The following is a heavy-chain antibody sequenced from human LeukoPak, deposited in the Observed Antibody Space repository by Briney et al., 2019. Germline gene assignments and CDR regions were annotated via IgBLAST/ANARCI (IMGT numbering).Heavy chain of an antibody. CDR2: IYYSGST. V-gene: IGHV4-59*01. Sequence: SETLSLTCTVSGGSISSYYWSWIRQPPGKGLEWIGYIYYSGSTNYNPSPKSRVTISVDTSKNQFSLKLSSVAAADTAVYYCARSRLLKPAANWFDPWGQGTLVTVSS. J-gene: IGHJ5*02. CDR3: ARSRLLKPAANWFDP. CDR1: GGSISSYY. D-gene: IGHD2-2*01.